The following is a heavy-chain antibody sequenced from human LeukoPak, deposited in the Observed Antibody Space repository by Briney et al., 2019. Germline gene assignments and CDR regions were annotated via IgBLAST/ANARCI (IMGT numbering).Heavy chain of an antibody. J-gene: IGHJ4*02. V-gene: IGHV3-66*04. D-gene: IGHD4-23*01. CDR3: ARPPYGGVDF. CDR1: GFSFDDNA. CDR2: IYSGGSI. Sequence: GGSLRLSCAASGFSFDDNAMYWVRQAPGKGLEWVSVIYSGGSIYYADSVKGRFTISRDKSKNTLYLQMNSLRAEDTAVYYCARPPYGGVDFWGQGPLVTVSS.